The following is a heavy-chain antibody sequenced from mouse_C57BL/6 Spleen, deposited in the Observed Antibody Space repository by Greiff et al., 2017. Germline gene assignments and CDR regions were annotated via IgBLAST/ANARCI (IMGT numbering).Heavy chain of an antibody. D-gene: IGHD4-1*01. CDR2: ISSGGDYI. CDR3: TRDWDGGYAMDY. J-gene: IGHJ4*01. Sequence: VQLKESGEGLVKPGGSLKLSCAASGFTFSSYAMSWVRQTPEKRLEWVAYISSGGDYIYYADTVKGRFTISRDNARNTLYLQMSSLKSEDTAMYYCTRDWDGGYAMDYWGQGTSVTVSS. CDR1: GFTFSSYA. V-gene: IGHV5-9-1*02.